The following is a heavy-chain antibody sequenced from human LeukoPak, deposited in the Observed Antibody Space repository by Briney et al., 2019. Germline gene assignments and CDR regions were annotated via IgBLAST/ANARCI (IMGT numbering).Heavy chain of an antibody. Sequence: SCKASGYTFTSYYMHWVRQAPGKGLEWVAVISYDGSNKYYADSVKGRFTISRDNSKNTLYLQMNSLRAEDTAVYYCARGRRYGSGKGSYYYGMDVWGQGTTVTVSS. CDR1: GYTFTSYY. D-gene: IGHD3-10*01. CDR3: ARGRRYGSGKGSYYYGMDV. J-gene: IGHJ6*02. V-gene: IGHV3-30-3*01. CDR2: ISYDGSNK.